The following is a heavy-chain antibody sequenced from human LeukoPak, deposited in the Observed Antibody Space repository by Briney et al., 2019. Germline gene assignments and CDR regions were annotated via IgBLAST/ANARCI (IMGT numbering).Heavy chain of an antibody. CDR1: GYTFTSYY. CDR3: ARDNTAVAGRVIDY. CDR2: INPSVGST. V-gene: IGHV1-46*01. J-gene: IGHJ4*02. D-gene: IGHD6-19*01. Sequence: ASVKVSCKASGYTFTSYYIHWVRQAPGQGLEWMGIINPSVGSTTYAQNSQGRVTMTRYTSTSSVYMELSSLRSEDTAVYYCARDNTAVAGRVIDYWGQGTLVTVSS.